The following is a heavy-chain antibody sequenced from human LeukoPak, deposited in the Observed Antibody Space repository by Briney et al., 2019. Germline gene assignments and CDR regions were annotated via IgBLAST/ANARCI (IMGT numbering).Heavy chain of an antibody. D-gene: IGHD3-10*01. Sequence: PGGSLRLSCAASGFTFSSSEMSCLRQAPGKGLEWVSYISSTGNTIYYADSVKGRFTISRDNAKNSLYLQMNSLRAEDTAVYYCARDYGSGSYSPHYFDYWGQGTLVTVSS. J-gene: IGHJ4*02. CDR1: GFTFSSSE. CDR3: ARDYGSGSYSPHYFDY. V-gene: IGHV3-48*03. CDR2: ISSTGNTI.